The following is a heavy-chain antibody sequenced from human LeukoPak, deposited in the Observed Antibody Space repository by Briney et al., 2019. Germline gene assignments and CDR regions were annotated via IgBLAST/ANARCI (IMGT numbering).Heavy chain of an antibody. CDR2: ISGSGSST. CDR1: GFTFSSYA. V-gene: IGHV3-23*01. D-gene: IGHD2-2*01. Sequence: GWSLRLSCAASGFTFSSYAMSWVRQAPAKGLEWVSAISGSGSSTYYANSVKGRFTISRDNSKNPLYLHMNSLRAEDTAIYYCAKDPTIVVVPVAQFDYWGQGTLVTVSS. CDR3: AKDPTIVVVPVAQFDY. J-gene: IGHJ4*02.